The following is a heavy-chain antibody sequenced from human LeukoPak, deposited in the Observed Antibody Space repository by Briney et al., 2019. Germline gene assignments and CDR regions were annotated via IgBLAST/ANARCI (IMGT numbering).Heavy chain of an antibody. V-gene: IGHV3-74*01. CDR3: ARDVAGARSY. CDR1: GYTLSSYW. D-gene: IGHD3-10*01. CDR2: IDTDGRTT. Sequence: PGGSLRLSCAASGYTLSSYWMHWVRQAPGKGLVWVSRIDTDGRTTNYADSVRGRFPIYRDNVQNTLYLQMNSLTAEDTAVYYCARDVAGARSYWGQGALVSVSS. J-gene: IGHJ4*02.